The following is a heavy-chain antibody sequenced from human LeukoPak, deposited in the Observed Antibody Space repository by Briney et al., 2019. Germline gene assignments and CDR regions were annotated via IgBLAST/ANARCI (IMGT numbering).Heavy chain of an antibody. D-gene: IGHD5-18*01. CDR3: AKDREDTAMAFDY. J-gene: IGHJ4*02. V-gene: IGHV3-9*01. CDR1: GFTFDDYA. CDR2: ISWNSGSI. Sequence: SPRLSCAASGFTFDDYAMHWVRQAPGKGLEWVSGISWNSGSIGYADSVKGRFTISRDNAKNSLYLQMNSLRAEDTALYYCAKDREDTAMAFDYWGQGTLVTVSS.